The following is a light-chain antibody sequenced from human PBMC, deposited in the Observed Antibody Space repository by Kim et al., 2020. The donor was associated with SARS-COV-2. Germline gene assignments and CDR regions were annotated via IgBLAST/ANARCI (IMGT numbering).Light chain of an antibody. V-gene: IGLV3-19*01. CDR2: GKN. Sequence: GQTARITGKGDTLRSDNAGRYQHEPGQAPVLVIYGKNNRPAGIPDRFSGSSSGNTASLTITGAQAEDEADYYCNSRDSSSNHLRVVFGGGTQLTVL. CDR3: NSRDSSSNHLRVV. CDR1: TLRSDN. J-gene: IGLJ2*01.